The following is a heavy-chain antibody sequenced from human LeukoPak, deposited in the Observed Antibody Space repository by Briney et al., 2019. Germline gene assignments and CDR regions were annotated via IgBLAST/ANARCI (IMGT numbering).Heavy chain of an antibody. V-gene: IGHV3-48*04. J-gene: IGHJ5*02. CDR1: GFTFTSYS. CDR3: ARVLTFGELSLAP. CDR2: ISSSGSTI. D-gene: IGHD3-10*01. Sequence: GGSLRLSCAASGFTFTSYSMNWVRQAPGKGLEWISYISSSGSTIFYADSVKGRFTISRDNAKNSLYLQMNSLRAEDTAVYYCARVLTFGELSLAPWGQGTLVTVSS.